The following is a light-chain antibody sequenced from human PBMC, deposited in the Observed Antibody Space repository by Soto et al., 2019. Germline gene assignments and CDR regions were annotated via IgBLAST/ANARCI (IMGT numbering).Light chain of an antibody. CDR1: QSIRSY. CDR2: AAS. J-gene: IGKJ3*01. Sequence: DIQMTQSPSSLSASVGDRVTITCRASQSIRSYLNWYQQKPGKAPKLLIYAASSLQSGVPSRFSGSGSGTDFTLTISSLQPEDFATYYCQQSYITPRTFGPGTRWIS. V-gene: IGKV1-39*01. CDR3: QQSYITPRT.